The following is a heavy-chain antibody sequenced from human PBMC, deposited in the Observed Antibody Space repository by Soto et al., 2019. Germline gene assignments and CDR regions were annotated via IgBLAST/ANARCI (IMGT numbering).Heavy chain of an antibody. CDR1: GYTFTGYC. Sequence: GASVKVSCKASGYTFTGYCMHWVRQAPGQGLEWMGWVNPNNGGTNYAQKFQGRVTMTRDSSISTAYMELSSLRSDDTAVYFCAAAAIPVAGRHPDFWGQGTVVTVSS. J-gene: IGHJ4*02. CDR2: VNPNNGGT. CDR3: AAAAIPVAGRHPDF. V-gene: IGHV1-2*02. D-gene: IGHD6-19*01.